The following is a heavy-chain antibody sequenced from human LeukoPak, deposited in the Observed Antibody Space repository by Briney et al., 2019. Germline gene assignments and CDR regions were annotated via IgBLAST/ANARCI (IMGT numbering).Heavy chain of an antibody. V-gene: IGHV3-74*01. J-gene: IGHJ4*02. Sequence: GGSLRLSCAASGFTFSSYWMHWVRQAPGKGLVWVSRINSDGSSTSYADSVKGRFTISKDNAKNTLYLQMNSLRAEDTAVYYCARAPFSYGDYFDYWGQGTLVTVSS. CDR1: GFTFSSYW. CDR2: INSDGSST. CDR3: ARAPFSYGDYFDY. D-gene: IGHD4-17*01.